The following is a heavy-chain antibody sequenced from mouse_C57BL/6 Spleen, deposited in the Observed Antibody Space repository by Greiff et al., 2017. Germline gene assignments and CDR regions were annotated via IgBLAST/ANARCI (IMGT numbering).Heavy chain of an antibody. V-gene: IGHV5-9-1*02. Sequence: EVMLVESGEGLVKPGGSLKLSCAASGFTFSSYAMSWVRQTPEKRLEWVAYISSGGDYIYYADTVKGRFTISRDNARNTLYLQMSSLKSEDTAMYYCTREGDYDYDGAWFAYWGQGTLVTVSA. CDR1: GFTFSSYA. D-gene: IGHD2-4*01. CDR3: TREGDYDYDGAWFAY. CDR2: ISSGGDYI. J-gene: IGHJ3*01.